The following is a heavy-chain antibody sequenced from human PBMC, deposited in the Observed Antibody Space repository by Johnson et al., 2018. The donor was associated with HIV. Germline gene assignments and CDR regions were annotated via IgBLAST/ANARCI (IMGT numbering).Heavy chain of an antibody. J-gene: IGHJ3*02. Sequence: VQLVESGGDLVQPGGSLRLSCAASQFKVSDYGMNWVRQAPGKGLEWVANIKQDGSEKYYVDSVKGRFTISRDNAKNSLYLQMNSLRAEDTAVYYCARGGLLSPDAFDIWGQGTMVTVSS. CDR2: IKQDGSEK. V-gene: IGHV3-7*03. CDR1: QFKVSDYG. D-gene: IGHD2-21*02. CDR3: ARGGLLSPDAFDI.